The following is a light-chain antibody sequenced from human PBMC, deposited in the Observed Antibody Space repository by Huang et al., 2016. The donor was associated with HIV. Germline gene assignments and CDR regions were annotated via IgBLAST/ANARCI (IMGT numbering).Light chain of an antibody. J-gene: IGKJ2*01. CDR1: QSVLYISSNTND. Sequence: DIVMTQSPDSLAVSLGERANINWKSSQSVLYISSNTNDLAWYQQKSGQPPKLLIYWTSTRESGVPDRFSGSGSGTEFTLTISSLQAEDVAVYYCQQYHSIPYTFGQGTRLEIK. V-gene: IGKV4-1*01. CDR2: WTS. CDR3: QQYHSIPYT.